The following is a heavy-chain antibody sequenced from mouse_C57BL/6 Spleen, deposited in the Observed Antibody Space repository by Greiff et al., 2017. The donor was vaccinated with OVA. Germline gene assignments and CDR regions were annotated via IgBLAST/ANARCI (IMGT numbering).Heavy chain of an antibody. D-gene: IGHD1-1*01. Sequence: VQLQQSGPELVTPGASVKISCKASGYSFTGYYMNWVKQSPEKSLEWLGEINPSTGGTTYNQKFQAKATLDVEKASRTAYMQLKSLTSEDSAVKYCARDGITTVVMDYWGQGTSVTVSS. CDR2: INPSTGGT. CDR3: ARDGITTVVMDY. CDR1: GYSFTGYY. V-gene: IGHV1-42*01. J-gene: IGHJ4*01.